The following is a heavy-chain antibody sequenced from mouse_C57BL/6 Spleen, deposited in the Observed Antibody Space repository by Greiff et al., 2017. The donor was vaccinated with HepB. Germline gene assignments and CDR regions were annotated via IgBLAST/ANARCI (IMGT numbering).Heavy chain of an antibody. V-gene: IGHV5-17*01. CDR2: ISSGSSTI. CDR1: GFTFSDYG. J-gene: IGHJ4*01. CDR3: ARMGDYDVDYAMDY. Sequence: EVKLVESGGGLVKPGGSLKLSCAASGFTFSDYGMHWVRQAPEKGLEWVAYISSGSSTIYYADTVKGRFTISRDNAKNTLFLQMTSLRSEDTAMYYGARMGDYDVDYAMDYWGQGTSVTVSS. D-gene: IGHD2-4*01.